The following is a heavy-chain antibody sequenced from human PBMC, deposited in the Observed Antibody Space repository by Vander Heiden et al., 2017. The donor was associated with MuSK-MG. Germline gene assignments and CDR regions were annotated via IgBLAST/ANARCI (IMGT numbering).Heavy chain of an antibody. Sequence: EVQLVESGGGLVQPGGSLRLSCAASGFTFSTYSMNWVRQAPGKGLEWLSYISSTGRNRHYADSVKGRVTISRENAKNSLYMKMKSLRAEDTAVDYGVTGTTIENWGQGTMVTV. CDR3: VTGTTIEN. V-gene: IGHV3-48*04. CDR2: ISSTGRNR. D-gene: IGHD4-17*01. J-gene: IGHJ4*02. CDR1: GFTFSTYS.